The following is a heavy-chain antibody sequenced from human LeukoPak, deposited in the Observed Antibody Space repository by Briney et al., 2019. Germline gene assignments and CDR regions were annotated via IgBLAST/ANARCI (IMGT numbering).Heavy chain of an antibody. CDR1: GGTFSSYA. J-gene: IGHJ5*02. CDR2: IIPIFGIA. CDR3: ARGAVVVAAPNWFDP. D-gene: IGHD2-15*01. V-gene: IGHV1-69*17. Sequence: SVKVSCKASGGTFSSYAISWVRQAPGQGLEXXXXIIPIFGIANYTQKFQGRVTITADKSTSTAYMELSSLRSEDTAVYYCARGAVVVAAPNWFDPWGQGTLVTVSS.